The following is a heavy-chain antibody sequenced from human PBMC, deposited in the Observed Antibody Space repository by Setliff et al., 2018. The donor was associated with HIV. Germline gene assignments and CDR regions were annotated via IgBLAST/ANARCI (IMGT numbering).Heavy chain of an antibody. J-gene: IGHJ5*02. CDR1: GYIFSHYG. CDR2: ISGCTGIT. D-gene: IGHD1-1*01. Sequence: PAASVKVSCKISGYIFSHYGVTWVRQAPGQGLEYMGYISGCTGITHYAQSFQGRVTMTTDPSKYTAYMELRSLKYDDTAVYYCARDAGTGGPGRWVDPWGQGTMVTVSS. CDR3: ARDAGTGGPGRWVDP. V-gene: IGHV1-18*01.